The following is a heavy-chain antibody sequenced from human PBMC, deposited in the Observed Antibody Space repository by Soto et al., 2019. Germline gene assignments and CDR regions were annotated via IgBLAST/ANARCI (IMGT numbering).Heavy chain of an antibody. D-gene: IGHD6-19*01. CDR2: ISGSGGST. CDR3: GKGYNSGWSFFDY. V-gene: IGHV3-23*01. Sequence: VQLLESGGCLVQPGGSLRLSCAASGFTFSSYAMSWVRQAPGKGLEWVSAISGSGGSTYYADSVKGRFTISRDNSKNTVYLQMNSLRAEDTALYYCGKGYNSGWSFFDYWGQGTLVTVSS. J-gene: IGHJ4*02. CDR1: GFTFSSYA.